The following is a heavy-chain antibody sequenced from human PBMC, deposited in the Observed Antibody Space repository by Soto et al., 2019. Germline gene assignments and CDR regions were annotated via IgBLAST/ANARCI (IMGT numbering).Heavy chain of an antibody. Sequence: PGESLKISCAASGFTFSSYDMSWVRQAPGKGLEWVSYIGSGGGRTYYADSVRGRFTISRDNSKNTVYLQMNSLRVEDTAVYYCANDFWSGPEHFASWGQGTLVTAPQ. J-gene: IGHJ4*02. CDR3: ANDFWSGPEHFAS. V-gene: IGHV3-23*01. CDR1: GFTFSSYD. CDR2: IGSGGGRT. D-gene: IGHD3-3*01.